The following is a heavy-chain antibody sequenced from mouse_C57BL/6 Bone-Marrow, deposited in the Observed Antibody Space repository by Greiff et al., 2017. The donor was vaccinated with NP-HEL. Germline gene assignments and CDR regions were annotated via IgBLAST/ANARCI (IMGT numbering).Heavy chain of an antibody. CDR1: GFTFSSYA. Sequence: VQLVESGGGLVKPGGSLKLSCAASGFTFSSYAMSWVRQTPEKRLEWVATISDGGSYTYYPDNVKGRFTISRDNAKNNLYLQMSHLKSEDTAMYYCARVGYLGWGQGTLVTVSA. V-gene: IGHV5-4*01. D-gene: IGHD2-3*01. J-gene: IGHJ3*01. CDR3: ARVGYLG. CDR2: ISDGGSYT.